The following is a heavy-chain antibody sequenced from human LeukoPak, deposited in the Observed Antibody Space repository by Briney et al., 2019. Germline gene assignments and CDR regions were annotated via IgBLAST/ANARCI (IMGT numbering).Heavy chain of an antibody. D-gene: IGHD3-22*01. V-gene: IGHV4-34*01. CDR2: INHSGST. J-gene: IGHJ4*02. CDR1: GGSFSGYY. CDR3: ARAPAYDSSGTDEL. Sequence: TSETLPLTCAVYGGSFSGYYWSWIRQPPGKGLEWIGEINHSGSTNYNPSLKSRVTISVDTSKNQFSLKLSSVTAADTAVYYCARAPAYDSSGTDELWGQGTLVTVSS.